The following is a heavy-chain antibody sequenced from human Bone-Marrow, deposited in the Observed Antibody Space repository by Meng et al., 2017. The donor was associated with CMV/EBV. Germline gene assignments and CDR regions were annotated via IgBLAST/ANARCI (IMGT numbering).Heavy chain of an antibody. J-gene: IGHJ6*02. V-gene: IGHV3-30*02. CDR3: ARCSGTCRFYNYYYGMDV. Sequence: GESLKISCAASGFTFSSYGMHWVRQAPGKGLEWVAFIRYDGSNKYYADSVKGRFTISRDNSKNTLYLQMNSLRADDTAVYYCARCSGTCRFYNYYYGMDVWGQGTTVTVSS. D-gene: IGHD2-15*01. CDR1: GFTFSSYG. CDR2: IRYDGSNK.